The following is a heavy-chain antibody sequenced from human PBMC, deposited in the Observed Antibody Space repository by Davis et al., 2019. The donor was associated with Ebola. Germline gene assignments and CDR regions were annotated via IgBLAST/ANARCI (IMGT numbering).Heavy chain of an antibody. CDR2: IYPGDSDT. J-gene: IGHJ2*01. CDR3: ARGTHYAHWYFDL. D-gene: IGHD4-17*01. Sequence: KVSCKGSGYTFTSYWIAWVRQVPGKGLEWMGSIYPGDSDTRYSPSFQGQVTISVDRSISTAYLQWSSLKSSDTAMYYCARGTHYAHWYFDLWGRGTLVTVSS. CDR1: GYTFTSYW. V-gene: IGHV5-51*01.